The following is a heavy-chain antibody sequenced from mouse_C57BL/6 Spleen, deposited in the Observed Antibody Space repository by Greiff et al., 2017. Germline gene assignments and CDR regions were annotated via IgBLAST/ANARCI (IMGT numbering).Heavy chain of an antibody. CDR1: GFTFSDYG. D-gene: IGHD2-4*01. Sequence: DVMLVESGGGLVKPGGSLKLSCAASGFTFSDYGMHWVRQAPEKGLEWVAYISSGSSTIYYADTVKGRFTISRDNAKNTLFLQMTSLRSEDTAMYYCASSINPRYDYDEGGAMDYWGQGTSVTVSS. CDR3: ASSINPRYDYDEGGAMDY. CDR2: ISSGSSTI. V-gene: IGHV5-17*01. J-gene: IGHJ4*01.